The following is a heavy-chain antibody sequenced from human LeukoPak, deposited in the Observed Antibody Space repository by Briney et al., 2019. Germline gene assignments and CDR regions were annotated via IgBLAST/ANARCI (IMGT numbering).Heavy chain of an antibody. J-gene: IGHJ6*04. CDR1: GFTFSSYE. D-gene: IGHD3-9*01. Sequence: GGSLRLSYAASGFTFSSYEMNWVRQAPGKGLEWVSYISSSGSTIYYADSVKGRFTISRDNAKNSLYLQMNSLRAEDTAVYYCARGPIDILTGYHYYYYYGMDVWGKGTTVTVPS. V-gene: IGHV3-48*03. CDR3: ARGPIDILTGYHYYYYYGMDV. CDR2: ISSSGSTI.